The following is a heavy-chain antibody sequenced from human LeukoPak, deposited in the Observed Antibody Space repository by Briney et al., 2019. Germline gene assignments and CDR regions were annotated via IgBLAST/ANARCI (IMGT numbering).Heavy chain of an antibody. CDR1: GYTFTGYY. CDR3: ASGYSSGWYNFDY. V-gene: IGHV1-2*02. D-gene: IGHD6-19*01. CDR2: INPNHGDT. Sequence: ASVKVSCKASGYTFTGYYMHWVRQAPGQGLEWMGWINPNHGDTNYAQKFQDRVSMTRDTSISTAYMHLSRLRSDDTAVYYCASGYSSGWYNFDYWGQGTLVTVSS. J-gene: IGHJ4*02.